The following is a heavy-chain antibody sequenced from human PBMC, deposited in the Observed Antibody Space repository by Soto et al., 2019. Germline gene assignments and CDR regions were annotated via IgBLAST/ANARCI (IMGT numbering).Heavy chain of an antibody. J-gene: IGHJ4*02. CDR2: INAGNGDA. CDR1: GYSFNMYY. Sequence: VQLVQSGAEVKKPGASVKVSCKASGYSFNMYYIHWVRQAPGQGLEWMGWINAGNGDATYSQKFQGRVTITRDMSASTVYLDLSSLRSEDTALYYCSREDYWGQGTLVTVAS. V-gene: IGHV1-3*01. CDR3: SREDY.